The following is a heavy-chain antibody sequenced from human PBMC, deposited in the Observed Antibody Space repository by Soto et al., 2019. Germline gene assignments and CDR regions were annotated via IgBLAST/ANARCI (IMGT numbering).Heavy chain of an antibody. CDR1: GGYIRSYY. CDR2: IYYSGST. CDR3: ARRYSSSFDY. J-gene: IGHJ4*02. Sequence: SETLSLTCTVSGGYIRSYYWSWIRQPPGKGLEWIGYIYYSGSTNYNPSLKSRVTISVDTSKNQFSLKLSSVTAADTAVYYCARRYSSSFDYWGQGTLVTVSS. D-gene: IGHD6-13*01. V-gene: IGHV4-59*08.